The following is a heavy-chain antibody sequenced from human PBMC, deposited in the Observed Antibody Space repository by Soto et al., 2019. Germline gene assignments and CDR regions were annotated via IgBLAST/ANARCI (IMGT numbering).Heavy chain of an antibody. J-gene: IGHJ6*02. CDR2: IIPLFHIV. Sequence: SVKVSCKASGGTFSSYTISWVRQAPGQGLEWLGGIIPLFHIVDYAQKFQGRVTITADESTRTVYLEMSSLGSEDTAVYYCARDRGYSYGYYYYYGMDVWGQGTTVTVSS. V-gene: IGHV1-69*13. CDR1: GGTFSSYT. CDR3: ARDRGYSYGYYYYYGMDV. D-gene: IGHD5-18*01.